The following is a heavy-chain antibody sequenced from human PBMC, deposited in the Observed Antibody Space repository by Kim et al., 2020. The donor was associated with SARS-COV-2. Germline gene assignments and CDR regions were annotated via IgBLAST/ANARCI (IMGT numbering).Heavy chain of an antibody. CDR1: GGSVSSGSYY. CDR2: IYYSGST. D-gene: IGHD3-9*01. Sequence: SETLSLTCTVSGGSVSSGSYYWSWIRQPPGKGLEWIGYIYYSGSTNYNPSLKSRVTISVDTSKNQFSLKLSSVTAADTAVYYCARELYDILDINWFDPWGQGTLVTVSS. J-gene: IGHJ5*02. V-gene: IGHV4-61*01. CDR3: ARELYDILDINWFDP.